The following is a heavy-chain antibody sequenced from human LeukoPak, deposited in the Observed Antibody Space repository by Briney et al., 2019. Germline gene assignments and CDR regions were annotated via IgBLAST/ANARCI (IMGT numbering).Heavy chain of an antibody. CDR1: GYSISSGYY. CDR2: IYHSGST. V-gene: IGHV4-38-2*01. J-gene: IGHJ1*01. Sequence: PSETLSLTCAVSGYSISSGYYWGWIRQPPGKGLEWIGSIYHSGSTYYNPSLKSRVTISVDTSKNQFSLKLSSVTAADTAVYYCARHASGSYNNFQHWGQGTLVTVSS. D-gene: IGHD1-26*01. CDR3: ARHASGSYNNFQH.